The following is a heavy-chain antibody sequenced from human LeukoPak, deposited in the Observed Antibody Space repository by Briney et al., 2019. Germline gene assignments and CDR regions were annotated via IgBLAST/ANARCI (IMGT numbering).Heavy chain of an antibody. V-gene: IGHV6-1*01. CDR2: TYYKSKWYN. CDR1: GDSVSSSSAT. Sequence: SQTLSLTCGISGDSVSSSSATWNWFRLSPSRGLEWVGRTYYKSKWYNDYAVSVKSRITISPDTSRNQFSLQLSSVTPDDTAVYYCARDPSGGFRWYFDLWGRGTLVTVSS. D-gene: IGHD2-15*01. CDR3: ARDPSGGFRWYFDL. J-gene: IGHJ2*01.